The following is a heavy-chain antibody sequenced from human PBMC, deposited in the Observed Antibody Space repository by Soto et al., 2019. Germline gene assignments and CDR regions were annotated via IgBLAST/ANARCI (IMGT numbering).Heavy chain of an antibody. CDR2: IYWDDDQ. V-gene: IGHV2-5*02. J-gene: IGHJ4*02. CDR3: AHAGDYDLLSFDH. Sequence: QITLKESGPPLVSPAQTLTLTCAFSGFSLTTTSMGVAWIRQPPGKALEWLALIYWDDDQRYSPSLKDRLTISKDTSRSRVVLTISNMTPKDTGTYFCAHAGDYDLLSFDHWGPGTLVTVSS. D-gene: IGHD4-17*01. CDR1: GFSLTTTSMG.